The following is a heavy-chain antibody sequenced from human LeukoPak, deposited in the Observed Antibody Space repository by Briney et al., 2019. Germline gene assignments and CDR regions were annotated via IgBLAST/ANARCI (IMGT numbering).Heavy chain of an antibody. Sequence: QPGGSLRLSCAASGFTFSSYSMNWVRQAPGKGLEWVSAISGSGGSTYYADSVKGRFTISRDNSKNTLYLQMNSLRAEDTAVYYCAKDWAVVATTSFDYWGQGTLVTVSS. D-gene: IGHD5-12*01. J-gene: IGHJ4*02. CDR1: GFTFSSYS. V-gene: IGHV3-23*01. CDR3: AKDWAVVATTSFDY. CDR2: ISGSGGST.